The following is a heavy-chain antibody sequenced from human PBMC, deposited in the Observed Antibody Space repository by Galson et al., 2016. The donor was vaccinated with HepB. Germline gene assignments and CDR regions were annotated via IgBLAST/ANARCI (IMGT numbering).Heavy chain of an antibody. D-gene: IGHD6-19*01. CDR1: GFSFRDYI. J-gene: IGHJ4*02. CDR3: AKEVRCGGWPRDY. CDR2: ISAGSTTN. V-gene: IGHV3-48*03. Sequence: SLRLSCAVSGFSFRDYIMHWVRQAPGKGLEWISYISAGSTTNLYAGSVRGRFTVSRDNGMDVMRLQMDSLIVEDTGIYYFAKEVRCGGWPRDYWGQGTLVTGSS.